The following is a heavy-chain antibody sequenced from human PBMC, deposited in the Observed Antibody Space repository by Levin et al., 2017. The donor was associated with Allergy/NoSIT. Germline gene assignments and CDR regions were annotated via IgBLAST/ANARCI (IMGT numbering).Heavy chain of an antibody. CDR2: ISYDGSNK. CDR1: GFTFSSYA. Sequence: GESLKISCAASGFTFSSYAMHWVRQAPGKGLEWVAVISYDGSNKYYADSVKGRFTISRDNSKNTLYLQMNSLRAEDTAVYYCARDLYSSSHYYFDYWGQGTLVTVSS. J-gene: IGHJ4*02. CDR3: ARDLYSSSHYYFDY. V-gene: IGHV3-30*04. D-gene: IGHD6-6*01.